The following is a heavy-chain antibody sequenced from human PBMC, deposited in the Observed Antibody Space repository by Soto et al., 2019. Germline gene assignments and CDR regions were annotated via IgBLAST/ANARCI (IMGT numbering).Heavy chain of an antibody. J-gene: IGHJ4*02. Sequence: QVQLVESGGGVVQPGRSLRLSCAASGFTFSSYGMHWVRQAPGKGLEWVAVIWHDGSNKYYADSVKGRFTISRDNSKNTLDLQMNSLSAEETAVYYCAMSNSDGDDYWGDCCGQGTLFTVSS. CDR1: GFTFSSYG. D-gene: IGHD3-3*01. V-gene: IGHV3-33*01. CDR2: IWHDGSNK. CDR3: AMSNSDGDDYWGDC.